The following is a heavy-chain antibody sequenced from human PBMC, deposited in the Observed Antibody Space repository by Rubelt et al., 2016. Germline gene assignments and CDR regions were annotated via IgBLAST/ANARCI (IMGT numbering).Heavy chain of an antibody. Sequence: QVQLQESGPGLVKPSEPLSLTCTVSGGSISSYYWRWIRQPPGKGLEWIGYIYYSGSTNYNPSLKSRVTISVDRSKSQLSLKLSAVTAGDTAVYYCAGGMTMCGVASGYFDYWGQGTLVTVSS. D-gene: IGHD3-3*01. CDR3: AGGMTMCGVASGYFDY. V-gene: IGHV4-59*01. CDR1: GGSISSYY. CDR2: IYYSGST. J-gene: IGHJ4*02.